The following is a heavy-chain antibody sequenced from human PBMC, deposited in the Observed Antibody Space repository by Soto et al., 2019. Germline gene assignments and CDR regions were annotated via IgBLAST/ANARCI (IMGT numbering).Heavy chain of an antibody. CDR2: ISYNGST. CDR3: ARHKPNSSGWYYYGMDV. J-gene: IGHJ6*02. CDR1: GASITSGNYY. D-gene: IGHD6-19*01. Sequence: SETLSLTCTVSGASITSGNYYWGWIRQPPGRGLEWIGSISYNGSTYYNPSLKSRVTISVETSQNQFSLKLSSVTAADSAVYYCARHKPNSSGWYYYGMDVWGQGTTVT. V-gene: IGHV4-39*01.